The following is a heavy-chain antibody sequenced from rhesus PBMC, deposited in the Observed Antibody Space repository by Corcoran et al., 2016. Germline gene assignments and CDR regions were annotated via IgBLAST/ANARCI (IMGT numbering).Heavy chain of an antibody. J-gene: IGHJ4*01. Sequence: QVQLQESGPGVVKPSETLSLTCAVSGGSISDSYRWIWIRQPPGKGLEWIGYISGSSTSTNDNPSLKSRVTMSKDTSKNQFSLKLSSVTAADTAVYYCARVDSSGWGFDYWGQGVLVTVSS. V-gene: IGHV4S10*01. CDR2: ISGSSTST. D-gene: IGHD6-31*01. CDR3: ARVDSSGWGFDY. CDR1: GGSISDSYR.